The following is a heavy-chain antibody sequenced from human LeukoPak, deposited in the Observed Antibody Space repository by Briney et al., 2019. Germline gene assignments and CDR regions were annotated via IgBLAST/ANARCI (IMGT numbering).Heavy chain of an antibody. CDR2: IIPIFGTA. J-gene: IGHJ4*02. V-gene: IGHV1-69*05. CDR1: GGTFSSYA. Sequence: ALVKVSCKASGGTFSSYAISWVRQAPGQGLEWMGRIIPIFGTANYAQKFQGRVTITTDESTSTAYMELSSLRSEDTAVYYCARGQKAYYYDSSGYYLDYWGQGTLVTVSS. CDR3: ARGQKAYYYDSSGYYLDY. D-gene: IGHD3-22*01.